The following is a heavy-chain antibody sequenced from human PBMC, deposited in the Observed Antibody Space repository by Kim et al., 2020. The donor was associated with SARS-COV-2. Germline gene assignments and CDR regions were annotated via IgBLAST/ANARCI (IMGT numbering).Heavy chain of an antibody. CDR2: IIPIFGTA. D-gene: IGHD2-2*01. V-gene: IGHV1-69*13. J-gene: IGHJ6*02. CDR3: ARGEIVPAATYYYYYGMDV. Sequence: SVKVSCKASGGTFSSYAISWVRQAPGQGLEWMGGIIPIFGTANYAQKFQGRVTITADESTSTAYMELSSLRSEDTAVYYCARGEIVPAATYYYYYGMDVWGQGTTVTVSS. CDR1: GGTFSSYA.